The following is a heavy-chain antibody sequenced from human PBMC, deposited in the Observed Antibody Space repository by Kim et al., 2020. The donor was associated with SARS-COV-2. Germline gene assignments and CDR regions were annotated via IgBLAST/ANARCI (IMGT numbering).Heavy chain of an antibody. CDR2: GDTT. V-gene: IGHV3-23*01. CDR3: ANPRQPDY. D-gene: IGHD6-13*01. J-gene: IGHJ4*02. Sequence: GDTTSYADAVKGRFTISRDNSKNALYLQMSGLRAEDTAIYYCANPRQPDYWGQGTLVTVSS.